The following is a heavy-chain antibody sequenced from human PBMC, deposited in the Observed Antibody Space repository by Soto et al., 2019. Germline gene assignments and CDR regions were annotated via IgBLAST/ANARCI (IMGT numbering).Heavy chain of an antibody. CDR3: ARVGLLWFGESRVYYFDY. CDR2: INHSGST. CDR1: GGSFSGYY. D-gene: IGHD3-10*01. V-gene: IGHV4-34*01. Sequence: SETLSLTCAVYGGSFSGYYWSWIRQPPGKGLEWIGEINHSGSTNYNPSLKSRVTISVDTSKNQFSLKLSSVTAADTAVYYCARVGLLWFGESRVYYFDYWGQGTLVTVSS. J-gene: IGHJ4*02.